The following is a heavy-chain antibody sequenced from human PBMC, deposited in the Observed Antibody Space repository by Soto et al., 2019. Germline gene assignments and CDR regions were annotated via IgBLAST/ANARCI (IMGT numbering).Heavy chain of an antibody. CDR1: GFNFSDAC. CDR2: VKTNADGGKT. CDR3: TALGPS. J-gene: IGHJ4*02. V-gene: IGHV3-15*07. Sequence: EVQLLESGGGLVKPGGSLRLSCVASGFNFSDACMNWVRQAPGKGLVWGGHVKTNADGGKTYYAASVKGRFIVSRDDSTITLYPPMKSPESEDTTVYYFTALGPSWAQGPQVFASS.